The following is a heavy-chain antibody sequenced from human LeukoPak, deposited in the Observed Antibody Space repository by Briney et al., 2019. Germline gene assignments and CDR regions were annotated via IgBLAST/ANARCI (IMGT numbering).Heavy chain of an antibody. Sequence: GGSLRLSCAASGFTFSSYSMNWVRQAPGKGLEWVSSISSSSSYIYYADSVKGRFTISRDNAKNSLYLQMNSLRAEDTAVYYCARLIGNGYNYYYMDVWGKGTTVTVSS. CDR1: GFTFSSYS. CDR2: ISSSSSYI. J-gene: IGHJ6*03. CDR3: ARLIGNGYNYYYMDV. V-gene: IGHV3-21*01. D-gene: IGHD2-8*01.